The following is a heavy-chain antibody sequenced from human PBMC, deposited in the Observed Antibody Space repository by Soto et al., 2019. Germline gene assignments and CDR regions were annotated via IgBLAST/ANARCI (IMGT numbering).Heavy chain of an antibody. CDR1: GGSISSYY. D-gene: IGHD1-1*01. J-gene: IGHJ4*02. CDR2: IYYSGST. Sequence: QVQLQESGPGLVKPSETLSLTCTVSGGSISSYYWSWIRQPPGKGLEWIGYIYYSGSTNYNPSLKRRVTISVDTAKDPFSLKLSSVTAADPAVYYCAREKDDKRLASWGQGTPVTVSS. CDR3: AREKDDKRLAS. V-gene: IGHV4-59*01.